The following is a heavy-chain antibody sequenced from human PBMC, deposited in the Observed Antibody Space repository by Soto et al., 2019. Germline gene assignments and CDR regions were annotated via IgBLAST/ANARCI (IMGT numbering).Heavy chain of an antibody. Sequence: QVQLVQSGAEVRKPWASVKVSCKASGYPYTNSYMHWVRQAPGQGLEWMGWIHPNTGGTNYAQKFQGRVTMTRDTSVSTVYMELNRLTSDDTAIYFCASDFRTRGWFRQAGNFAMDVWGQGTTVHVS. CDR2: IHPNTGGT. CDR3: ASDFRTRGWFRQAGNFAMDV. CDR1: GYPYTNSY. D-gene: IGHD6-19*01. J-gene: IGHJ6*02. V-gene: IGHV1-2*02.